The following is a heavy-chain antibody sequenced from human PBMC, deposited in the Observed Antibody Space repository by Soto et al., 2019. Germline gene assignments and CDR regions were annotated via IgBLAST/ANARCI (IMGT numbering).Heavy chain of an antibody. CDR3: ARDYSSSSSIYYYYGMDV. Sequence: GGSLRLSCAASGFTFSSYAMHWVRQAPGKGLEWVAVISYDGSNKYYADSVKGRFTISRDNSKNTLYLQMNSLRAEDTAVYYCARDYSSSSSIYYYYGMDVWGQGTTVTVSS. V-gene: IGHV3-30*04. CDR2: ISYDGSNK. J-gene: IGHJ6*02. CDR1: GFTFSSYA. D-gene: IGHD6-6*01.